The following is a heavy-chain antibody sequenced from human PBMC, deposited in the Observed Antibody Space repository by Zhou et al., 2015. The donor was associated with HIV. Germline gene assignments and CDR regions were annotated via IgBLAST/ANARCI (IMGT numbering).Heavy chain of an antibody. Sequence: QVQLVQSGAEVKKPGASVKVSCKASGYAFGNYGIGWVRQAPGQGLEWMGWIGYNGIARDAQKFQDRITLSSDKSTSTGYMELRSLTSDDAAVYYCARGGTVLPSDYWGQGTLVTVSS. CDR3: ARGGTVLPSDY. D-gene: IGHD3-10*01. CDR2: IGYNGIA. J-gene: IGHJ4*02. V-gene: IGHV1-18*01. CDR1: GYAFGNYG.